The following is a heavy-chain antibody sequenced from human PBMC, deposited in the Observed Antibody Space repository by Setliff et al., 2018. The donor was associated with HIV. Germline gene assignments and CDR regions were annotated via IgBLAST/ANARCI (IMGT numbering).Heavy chain of an antibody. CDR1: GFTFDDYA. D-gene: IGHD2-21*02. V-gene: IGHV3-43D*04. CDR3: TKSTGSGVGTDYADS. CDR2: INWDGTST. J-gene: IGHJ4*02. Sequence: GGSLRLSCAGSGFTFDDYAMLWVRQAPGRSLEWISLINWDGTSTYYAGSVDGRFTISRDNSKNTLFLQMHSLRSEDTAFYYCTKSTGSGVGTDYADSWGQGTLVTVSS.